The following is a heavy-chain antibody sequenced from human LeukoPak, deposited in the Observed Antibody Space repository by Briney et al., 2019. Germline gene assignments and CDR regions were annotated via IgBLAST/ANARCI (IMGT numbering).Heavy chain of an antibody. CDR3: ARDALRGYCSGGSCYYGMDV. CDR1: GGTFSSYA. CDR2: IIPIFGTA. D-gene: IGHD2-15*01. V-gene: IGHV1-69*06. J-gene: IGHJ6*04. Sequence: ASMKVSCKASGGTFSSYAISWVRQAPGQGLEWMGGIIPIFGTANYAQKFQGRVTITADKSTSTAYMELSSLRSEDTAVYYCARDALRGYCSGGSCYYGMDVWGKGTTVTVSS.